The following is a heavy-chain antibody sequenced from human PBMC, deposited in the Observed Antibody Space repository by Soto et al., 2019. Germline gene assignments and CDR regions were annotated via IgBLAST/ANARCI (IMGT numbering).Heavy chain of an antibody. CDR1: GGTFSSYA. CDR3: ARVVRLRGGLWFDP. CDR2: ISAYNGNT. J-gene: IGHJ5*02. D-gene: IGHD5-12*01. Sequence: QVQLVQSGAEVKKPGSSVKVSCKASGGTFSSYAISWVRQAPGQGLEWMGWISAYNGNTNYAQKLQGRVTMTTDTSTSTAYMELRSLRSDDTAVYYCARVVRLRGGLWFDPWGQGTLVTVSS. V-gene: IGHV1-18*01.